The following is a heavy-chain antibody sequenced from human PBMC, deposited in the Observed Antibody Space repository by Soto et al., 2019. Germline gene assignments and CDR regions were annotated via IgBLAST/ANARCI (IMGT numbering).Heavy chain of an antibody. D-gene: IGHD3-10*01. CDR1: GFTFISYA. CDR3: ARSRHGSGSYTHFYYGLDV. V-gene: IGHV3-30-3*01. J-gene: IGHJ6*02. CDR2: ISFDGSTE. Sequence: QVQLVESGGGVVQPGRSLRLSCAASGFTFISYAMHWVRQAPGQGLEWVAVISFDGSTEYYADSVTGRFTISRDNSNKTVYLQMNSLRSEDTAVYYCARSRHGSGSYTHFYYGLDVWGQGTTVTVSS.